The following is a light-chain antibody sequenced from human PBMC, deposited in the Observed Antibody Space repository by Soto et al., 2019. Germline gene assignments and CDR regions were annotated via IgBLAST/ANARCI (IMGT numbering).Light chain of an antibody. V-gene: IGKV1-39*01. CDR2: AAS. CDR1: QSIDSY. J-gene: IGKJ5*01. Sequence: DIQMTQSPSSLSASVGDSVTITCRASQSIDSYLNWYQQKPGKAPRLLMFAASRLQGGVPSRFSGSGSGTDFTLTISSLQPEDFATYYCQQSYNTPHTFGQGTRL. CDR3: QQSYNTPHT.